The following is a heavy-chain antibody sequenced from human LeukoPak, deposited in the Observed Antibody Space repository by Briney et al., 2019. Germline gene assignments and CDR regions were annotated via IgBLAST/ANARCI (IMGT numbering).Heavy chain of an antibody. CDR2: IIPIFGTA. CDR3: ARAGGIYGGPPHFDY. J-gene: IGHJ4*02. V-gene: IGHV1-69*01. D-gene: IGHD4/OR15-4a*01. Sequence: GASVKVSCKASGGTFSSYAISWVRQAPGQGLEWMGGIIPIFGTANYAQKFQGRVTITADESTSTAYMELSSLRSEDTAVYYCARAGGIYGGPPHFDYWGREPWSPSPQ. CDR1: GGTFSSYA.